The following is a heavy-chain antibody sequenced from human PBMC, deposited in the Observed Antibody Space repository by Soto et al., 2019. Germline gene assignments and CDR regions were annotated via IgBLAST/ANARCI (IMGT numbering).Heavy chain of an antibody. J-gene: IGHJ3*02. V-gene: IGHV2-5*02. CDR3: AHELGFFVPNRDGYNYGAFDI. D-gene: IGHD5-12*01. CDR2: IYWDDDK. Sequence: QITLKEPGPTLVKPTQTLTLTCTFSGFSLSTSGVGVGWIRQPPGKALEWLALIYWDDDKRYSPSLKSRLTITKDTSKXXVXLXXTNMDPVDTATYYCAHELGFFVPNRDGYNYGAFDIWGQGTMVTVSS. CDR1: GFSLSTSGVG.